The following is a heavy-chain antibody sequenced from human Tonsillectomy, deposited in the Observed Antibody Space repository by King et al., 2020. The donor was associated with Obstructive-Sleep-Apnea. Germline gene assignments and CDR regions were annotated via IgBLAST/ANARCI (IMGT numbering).Heavy chain of an antibody. CDR2: ISSSSSYT. CDR1: GFTFSDYY. CDR3: ARGVVVVTALGYFDY. D-gene: IGHD2-21*02. Sequence: VQLVESGGGLVKPGGSLRLSCAASGFTFSDYYMSWIRQAPGKGLEWVSYISSSSSYTNYADSLKGRFTISRDNAKNSLYLQMNSLRAEDTAVYYCARGVVVVTALGYFDYWGQGTLVTVSS. J-gene: IGHJ4*02. V-gene: IGHV3-11*06.